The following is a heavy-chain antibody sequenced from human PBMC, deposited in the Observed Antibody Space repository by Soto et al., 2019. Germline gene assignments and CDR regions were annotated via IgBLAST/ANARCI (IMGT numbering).Heavy chain of an antibody. J-gene: IGHJ4*02. V-gene: IGHV4-31*03. CDR2: NNYRADT. Sequence: TLSLTCTVSGGSIDNNGYSWTWIRQRPGGGLEWLGSNNYRADTYYTPSLKSRITISLDTSQNQFSLWLTSVTAADTGMYYCARGGSGWKALNYFDSRGQGILVTVSS. CDR3: ARGGSGWKALNYFDS. D-gene: IGHD6-19*01. CDR1: GGSIDNNGYS.